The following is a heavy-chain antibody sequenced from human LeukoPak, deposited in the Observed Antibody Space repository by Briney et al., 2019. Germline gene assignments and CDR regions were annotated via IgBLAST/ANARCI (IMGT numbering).Heavy chain of an antibody. CDR2: ISYDGRIN. CDR1: RFTFSSYG. J-gene: IGHJ4*02. CDR3: VKDFKVVTTFDS. V-gene: IGHV3-30*18. Sequence: GGSLRLSCAASRFTFSSYGMHWVCQAPGKGLEWVAVISYDGRINYYADSVKGRFSISRDNSKNTLYLQMNSLRVEDTALYLCVKDFKVVTTFDSWGQGTLVTVSS. D-gene: IGHD2-21*02.